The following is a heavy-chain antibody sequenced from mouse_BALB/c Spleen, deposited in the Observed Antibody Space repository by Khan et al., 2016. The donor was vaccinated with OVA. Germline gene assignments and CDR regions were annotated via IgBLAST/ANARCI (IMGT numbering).Heavy chain of an antibody. D-gene: IGHD1-1*01. CDR3: VNDGSSSAWFTY. V-gene: IGHV1-7*01. CDR2: INPTTDYT. CDR1: GYTFANYC. Sequence: VQLQESGAELAKPGASVKMSCKASGYTFANYCMHWVKQRPGQGLEWIGYINPTTDYTEYNQKFKDKATLTADKSSSTAYMQLTSLTSEDSALYYCVNDGSSSAWFTYWGQGTLVTVSA. J-gene: IGHJ3*01.